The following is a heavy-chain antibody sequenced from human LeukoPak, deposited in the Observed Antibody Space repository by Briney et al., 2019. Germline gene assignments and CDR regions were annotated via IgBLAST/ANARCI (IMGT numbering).Heavy chain of an antibody. CDR2: IYPGDSDT. J-gene: IGHJ4*02. CDR1: GYSFTSYW. D-gene: IGHD2-2*01. CDR3: ARGASRYQLPLGDY. V-gene: IGHV5-51*01. Sequence: GGSLKISCKGSGYSFTSYWIGWVRPMPGKGMEWMGIIYPGDSDTRYSPSFQGQVTISADKSISTAYLQWSSLKASDTAMYYCARGASRYQLPLGDYWGQGTLVTVSS.